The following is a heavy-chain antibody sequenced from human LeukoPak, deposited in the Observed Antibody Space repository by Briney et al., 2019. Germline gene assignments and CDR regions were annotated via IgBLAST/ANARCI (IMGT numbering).Heavy chain of an antibody. Sequence: PSETLSLTCTVPGGSISSGDYYWSWIRQPPGKGLEWIGYIYYSGSTYYNPSLKSRVTISVGTSKNQFSLKLSSVTAADTAVYYCASSAGGRREKLVNFDYWGQGTLSPSPQ. V-gene: IGHV4-30-4*01. D-gene: IGHD2-15*01. CDR3: ASSAGGRREKLVNFDY. CDR2: IYYSGST. CDR1: GGSISSGDYY. J-gene: IGHJ4*02.